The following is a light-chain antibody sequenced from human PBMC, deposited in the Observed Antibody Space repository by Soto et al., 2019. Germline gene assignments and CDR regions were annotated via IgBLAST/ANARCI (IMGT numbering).Light chain of an antibody. V-gene: IGKV1-9*01. CDR1: QVISTS. J-gene: IGKJ5*01. CDR3: QQLFDSPIT. Sequence: DIQLTQSPSFXXXXXXDXXXITFRASQVISTSLAWYQVKPGKAPKLLIYAASTLESGVPSRFSATVSGTEFSLTITSLQPEDFATYYCQQLFDSPITFGQGTRLEIK. CDR2: AAS.